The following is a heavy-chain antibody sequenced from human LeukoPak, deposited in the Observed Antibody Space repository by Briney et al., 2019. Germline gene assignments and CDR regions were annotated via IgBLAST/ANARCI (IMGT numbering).Heavy chain of an antibody. V-gene: IGHV3-9*01. Sequence: PGRSLRLSCAASGFTFDDYAMHWVRQAPGKVLEWVSGISWNSGSIGYADSVKGRFTISRDNAKSTLYLQMTGLRAEDTAVYYCAKEKDYHVSGSYDFWGQGTLVTVSS. CDR2: ISWNSGSI. J-gene: IGHJ4*02. CDR1: GFTFDDYA. CDR3: AKEKDYHVSGSYDF. D-gene: IGHD3-10*01.